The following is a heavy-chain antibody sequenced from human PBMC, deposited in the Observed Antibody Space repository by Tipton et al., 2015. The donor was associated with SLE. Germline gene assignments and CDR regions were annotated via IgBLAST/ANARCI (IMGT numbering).Heavy chain of an antibody. Sequence: TLSLTCAVYGGSLSGYYWSWIRQPPGKGLEWVGSLYHRGSTYYNPSLKSRVTISTDTSKNALYLKLTSVTATDTAVYFCARDPYDSTWRNGWFDPWGQGTLVTVSS. D-gene: IGHD6-13*01. CDR1: GGSLSGYY. V-gene: IGHV4-34*01. CDR2: LYHRGST. CDR3: ARDPYDSTWRNGWFDP. J-gene: IGHJ5*02.